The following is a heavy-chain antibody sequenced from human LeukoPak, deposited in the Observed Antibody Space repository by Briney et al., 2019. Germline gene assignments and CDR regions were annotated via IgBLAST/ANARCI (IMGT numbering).Heavy chain of an antibody. V-gene: IGHV3-20*04. Sequence: GGSLRLSCAASGFSFDDYGMSWVRHAPGKGLEWASGINWNGGSTGYADSVKGRFTISRDNAKNSLYLQMNSLRDEDTALYYCARDRYGSGDYAFDIWGQGTMVTVSS. D-gene: IGHD3-10*01. J-gene: IGHJ3*02. CDR2: INWNGGST. CDR3: ARDRYGSGDYAFDI. CDR1: GFSFDDYG.